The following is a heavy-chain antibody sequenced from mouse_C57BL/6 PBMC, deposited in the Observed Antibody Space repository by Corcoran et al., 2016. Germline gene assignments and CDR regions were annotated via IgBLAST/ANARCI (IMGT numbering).Heavy chain of an antibody. D-gene: IGHD1-1*01. J-gene: IGHJ4*01. Sequence: QIQLVQSGPELKKPGETVKISCKASGYTFTTYGMSWVKQAPGKGLKWMGWINTYSGVPTYADDFKGRFAFSLETSASTAYLQINNHKNEDTATYLCARGYYGSSYYAMDYWGQGTSVTVSS. CDR2: INTYSGVP. V-gene: IGHV9-3*01. CDR1: GYTFTTYG. CDR3: ARGYYGSSYYAMDY.